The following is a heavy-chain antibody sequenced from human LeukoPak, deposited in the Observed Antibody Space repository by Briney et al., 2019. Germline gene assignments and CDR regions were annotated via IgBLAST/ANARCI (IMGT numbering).Heavy chain of an antibody. V-gene: IGHV3-7*01. D-gene: IGHD2-21*02. CDR1: GFTFSSYW. CDR3: GRDIVDGGDDY. CDR2: IKQDGSEK. J-gene: IGHJ4*02. Sequence: GGSLRLSCAASGFTFSSYWMSWVRQAPGKGLEWVANIKQDGSEKYYMDSVKGRFTISRDNAKNSVSLQMNSLRAEDTAVYYCGRDIVDGGDDYWGQGTLVTVSS.